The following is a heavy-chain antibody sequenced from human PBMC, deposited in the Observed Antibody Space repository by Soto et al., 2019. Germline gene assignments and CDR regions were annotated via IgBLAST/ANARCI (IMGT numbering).Heavy chain of an antibody. CDR3: AQVKEAAAGTALDY. J-gene: IGHJ4*02. CDR1: GFTFSSYA. D-gene: IGHD6-13*01. Sequence: EVQLLESGGGLVQPGGSLRLSCAASGFTFSSYAMSWVRQAPGKGLEWVSAISGSGGSTYYADSVKGRFTISRDNSKNTLYLQMTSLRAEDTAVYYCAQVKEAAAGTALDYWGQGTLVPVSS. V-gene: IGHV3-23*01. CDR2: ISGSGGST.